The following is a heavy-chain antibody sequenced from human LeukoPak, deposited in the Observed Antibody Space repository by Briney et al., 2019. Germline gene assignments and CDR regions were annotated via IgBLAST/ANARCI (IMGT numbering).Heavy chain of an antibody. CDR1: RFTFSSYA. J-gene: IGHJ4*02. D-gene: IGHD2-21*02. V-gene: IGHV3-23*01. CDR2: ISGSGGSA. CDR3: AKPPYCGGDCYSGFDY. Sequence: PGGSLRLSCAASRFTFSSYAMSWVRQAPGKGLEWVSAISGSGGSAYYADSVKGRFTISRDNSKNTLYLQMNSLRAEDTAVYYCAKPPYCGGDCYSGFDYWGQGTLVTVSS.